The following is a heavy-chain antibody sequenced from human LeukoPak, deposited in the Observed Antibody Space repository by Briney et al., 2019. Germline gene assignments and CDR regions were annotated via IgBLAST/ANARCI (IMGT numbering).Heavy chain of an antibody. CDR2: VRGGGET. J-gene: IGHJ4*02. CDR1: VLSFNNYA. CDR3: LEANWVWNADAVW. V-gene: IGHV3-23*01. Sequence: GGSLTLSCAASVLSFNNYAMSWVHQAPARGPEGVSSVRGGGETFYADSVKGRFTLPRDDSVNTVDLQLNKFRVRDTSRRECLEANWVWNADAVWWRQGTQVTVCS. D-gene: IGHD1-1*01.